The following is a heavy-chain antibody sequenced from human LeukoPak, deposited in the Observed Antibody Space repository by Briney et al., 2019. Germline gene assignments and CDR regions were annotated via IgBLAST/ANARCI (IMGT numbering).Heavy chain of an antibody. J-gene: IGHJ4*02. D-gene: IGHD4-17*01. V-gene: IGHV3-23*01. CDR2: ISGSGGST. CDR3: AKDHYGDYSALGY. CDR1: GFTFSSYG. Sequence: GGTLRLSCAASGFTFSSYGMSWVRQAPGKGLEWVSAISGSGGSTYYADSVKGRFTISRDNSKNTLYLQMNSLRAEDTAVYYCAKDHYGDYSALGYWGQGTLVTVSS.